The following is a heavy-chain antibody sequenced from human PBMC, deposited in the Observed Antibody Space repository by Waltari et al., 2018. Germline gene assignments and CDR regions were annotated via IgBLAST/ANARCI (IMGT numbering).Heavy chain of an antibody. CDR1: GFTFSSYG. CDR2: IWYDGSNK. Sequence: QVQLVESGGGVVQPGRSLRLSCAASGFTFSSYGMHWVRQAPGKGLEWVAVIWYDGSNKYYADSVKGRFTISRDNSKNTLYLQMNSLRAEDTAMYYCAKGWKKRVAVAGLEYFDYWGQGTLVTVSS. J-gene: IGHJ4*02. V-gene: IGHV3-30*18. CDR3: AKGWKKRVAVAGLEYFDY. D-gene: IGHD6-19*01.